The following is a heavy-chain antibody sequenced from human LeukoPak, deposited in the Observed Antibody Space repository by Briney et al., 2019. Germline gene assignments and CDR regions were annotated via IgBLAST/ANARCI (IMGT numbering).Heavy chain of an antibody. V-gene: IGHV4-31*03. CDR2: ISNSGTP. CDR1: GDSVTSGGYF. CDR3: ASLYYYGSGSYYNGYYYYGMDV. D-gene: IGHD3-10*01. J-gene: IGHJ6*02. Sequence: PSETLSLTCTVSGDSVTSGGYFWTWIRHHPGKGLEWIGYISNSGTPSYNPSLKSRLSISVDTSNNQFSLKLSSVTAADTAVYYCASLYYYGSGSYYNGYYYYGMDVWGQGTTVTVSS.